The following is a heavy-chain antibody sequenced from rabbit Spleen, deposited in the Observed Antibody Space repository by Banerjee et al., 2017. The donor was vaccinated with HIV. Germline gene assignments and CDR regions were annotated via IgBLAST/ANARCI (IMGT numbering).Heavy chain of an antibody. Sequence: QQQMVESGGGLVKPEGSLTLTCKASGFPFSNKAVMCWVRQAPGKGLEWIACINAATGKPVYATWANGRFSISKTSSTTVTLQVTSLTAADTATYFCTRDDGSGHYIDGYFNLWGPGTLVTVS. CDR3: TRDDGSGHYIDGYFNL. CDR2: INAATGKP. V-gene: IGHV1S45*01. CDR1: GFPFSNKAV. J-gene: IGHJ4*01. D-gene: IGHD1-1*01.